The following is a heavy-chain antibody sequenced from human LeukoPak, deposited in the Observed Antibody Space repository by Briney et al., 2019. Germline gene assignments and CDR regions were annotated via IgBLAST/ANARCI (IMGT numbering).Heavy chain of an antibody. CDR1: GFTFSSYS. CDR2: ISSSSSYI. V-gene: IGHV3-21*01. J-gene: IGHJ6*03. Sequence: PGGSLRLSCAASGFTFSSYSMNWVRQAPGKGLEWVSSISSSSSYIYYADSVKGRFTISRDNAKNSLYLQMNSLRAEDTAVYYCARDWASSSIAARRSMDVWGKGTTVTVSS. D-gene: IGHD6-6*01. CDR3: ARDWASSSIAARRSMDV.